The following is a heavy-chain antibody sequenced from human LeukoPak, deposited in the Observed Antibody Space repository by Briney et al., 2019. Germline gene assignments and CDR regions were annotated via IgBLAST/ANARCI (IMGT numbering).Heavy chain of an antibody. J-gene: IGHJ4*02. Sequence: SETLSLTCAVPGYSISSGYYWGWIRQPPGKGLEWIGSIYHSGSTYHNPSLKSRVAISVDTSKNQFSLKLSSVTAADTAVYYCARRAVTTVDYWGQGTLVTVSS. CDR1: GYSISSGYY. CDR3: ARRAVTTVDY. CDR2: IYHSGST. V-gene: IGHV4-38-2*01. D-gene: IGHD4-17*01.